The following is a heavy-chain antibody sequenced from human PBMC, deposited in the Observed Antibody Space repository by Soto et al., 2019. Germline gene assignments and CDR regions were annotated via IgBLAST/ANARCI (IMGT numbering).Heavy chain of an antibody. CDR2: INAGNGNT. Sequence: ASVKVSCKASGYTFTSYAMHWVRQAPGQRLEWMGWINAGNGNTKYSQKFQGRVTITRDTSASTAYMELSSLRSEDTAVYCCARSAAYCGGDCYHYGYWGQGTLVTVSS. V-gene: IGHV1-3*01. J-gene: IGHJ4*02. D-gene: IGHD2-21*02. CDR3: ARSAAYCGGDCYHYGY. CDR1: GYTFTSYA.